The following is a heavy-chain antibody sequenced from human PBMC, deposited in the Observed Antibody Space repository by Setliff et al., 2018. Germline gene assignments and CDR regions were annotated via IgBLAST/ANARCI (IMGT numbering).Heavy chain of an antibody. CDR3: ARAPPSVPYGDYGPRQYFDL. J-gene: IGHJ2*01. CDR1: GGSITSVSYY. D-gene: IGHD4-17*01. Sequence: PSETLSLTCAVSGGSITSVSYYWAWIRQPPGKGLEWIGTIYYSGSTYYNPSLKSRVTIYIDMPKNEFSLKLGSVTAADTAVYYCARAPPSVPYGDYGPRQYFDLWGRGSLVTVSS. V-gene: IGHV4-39*01. CDR2: IYYSGST.